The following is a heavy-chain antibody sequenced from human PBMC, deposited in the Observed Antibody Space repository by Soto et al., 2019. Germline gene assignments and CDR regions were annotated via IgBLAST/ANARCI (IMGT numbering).Heavy chain of an antibody. D-gene: IGHD1-1*01. Sequence: QVHLVQSGAEVQKPGASVKVSCTASGYTFTSYGITWVRQAPGQGLEWMGWISAHNGNTDYAQKLQGRVIVTRDTSTSTAYMELRSLRSDDTAVYYCARGRYGDYWGQGALVTVSS. J-gene: IGHJ4*02. V-gene: IGHV1-18*01. CDR1: GYTFTSYG. CDR2: ISAHNGNT. CDR3: ARGRYGDY.